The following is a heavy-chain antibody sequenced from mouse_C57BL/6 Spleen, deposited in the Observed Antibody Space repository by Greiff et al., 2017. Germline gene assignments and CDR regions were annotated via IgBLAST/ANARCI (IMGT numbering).Heavy chain of an antibody. CDR2: IDPSDSYT. V-gene: IGHV1-50*01. CDR3: ARRDGRGYFDV. CDR1: GYTFTSYW. D-gene: IGHD1-2*01. Sequence: VQLQQSAAELVKPGASVKLSCKASGYTFTSYWMQWVKQRPGQGLEWIGEIDPSDSYTNYNQKFKGKATLTVDTSSSTAYMQLSSLTSEDSAVYYCARRDGRGYFDVWGTGTTVTVSS. J-gene: IGHJ1*03.